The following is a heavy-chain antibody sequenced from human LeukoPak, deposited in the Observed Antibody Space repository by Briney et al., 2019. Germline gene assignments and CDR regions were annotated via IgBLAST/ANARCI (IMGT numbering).Heavy chain of an antibody. CDR2: IYWDDDK. CDR1: GFSLSTSGVG. D-gene: IGHD6-19*01. Sequence: ESGPTLVKPTRTLTLTCTFSGFSLSTSGVGVGWIRQPPGKALEWLALIYWDDDKRYSPSLKSRLTITKDTSKNQVVLTMTNMDPVDTATYYCAHRRGGRGRSSGWYWFDPWGQGTLVTVSS. V-gene: IGHV2-5*02. J-gene: IGHJ5*02. CDR3: AHRRGGRGRSSGWYWFDP.